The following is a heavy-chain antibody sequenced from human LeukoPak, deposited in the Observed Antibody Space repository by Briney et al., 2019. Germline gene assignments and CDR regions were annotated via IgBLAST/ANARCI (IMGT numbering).Heavy chain of an antibody. Sequence: GGSLRLSCAASGFTFSSYWMSWVRQAPGKGLEWVANIKQDGSEKYYVDSVKGRFTISRDNAKNSLYLQMNSLRVEDTAVYYCARLSYSYGSTRPQNFDYWGQGTLVTVSS. CDR2: IKQDGSEK. CDR3: ARLSYSYGSTRPQNFDY. J-gene: IGHJ4*02. D-gene: IGHD5-18*01. CDR1: GFTFSSYW. V-gene: IGHV3-7*01.